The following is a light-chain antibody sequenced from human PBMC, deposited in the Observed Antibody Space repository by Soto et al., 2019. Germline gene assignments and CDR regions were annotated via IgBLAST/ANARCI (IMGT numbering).Light chain of an antibody. CDR1: QSVSTSS. J-gene: IGKJ1*01. V-gene: IGKV3-20*01. CDR2: GAS. Sequence: EIVLTQSPGTLSLSPGERATLSCRASQSVSTSSLAWFQQKSGQAPRLLIYGASSRATGIPDRFSGSGSGTDFTLTISRLEPEDFAVYYCQQSGAPWTFGQGTKVEIK. CDR3: QQSGAPWT.